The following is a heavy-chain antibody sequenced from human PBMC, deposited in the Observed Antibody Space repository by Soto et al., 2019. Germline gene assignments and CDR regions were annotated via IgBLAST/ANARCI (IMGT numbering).Heavy chain of an antibody. J-gene: IGHJ6*02. Sequence: SETLSLTCTVSGGSVSSGSYYWSWIRQPPGKGLEWIGYIYYSGSTNYNPSLKSRVTISVDTSKNQFSLKLSSVTAADTAVYYCARVTRLQSLDVWGQGTTVTVSS. CDR1: GGSVSSGSYY. D-gene: IGHD4-4*01. CDR3: ARVTRLQSLDV. V-gene: IGHV4-61*01. CDR2: IYYSGST.